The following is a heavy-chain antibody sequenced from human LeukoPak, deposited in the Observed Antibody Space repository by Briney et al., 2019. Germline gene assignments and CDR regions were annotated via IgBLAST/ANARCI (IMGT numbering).Heavy chain of an antibody. CDR3: ARVLTTGDRDY. Sequence: PSETLSLTCTVSGGSISSHYWSWIRQPPGKGLEWIGYIYYSGSTNYNPSLKSRVTISVDTSKNQFSLKLSSVTAADTAVYYCARVLTTGDRDYWGQGTLVTVSS. CDR2: IYYSGST. D-gene: IGHD7-27*01. CDR1: GGSISSHY. J-gene: IGHJ4*02. V-gene: IGHV4-59*11.